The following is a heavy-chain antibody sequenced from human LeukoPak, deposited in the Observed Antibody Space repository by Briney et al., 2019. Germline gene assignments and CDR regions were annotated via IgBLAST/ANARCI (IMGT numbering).Heavy chain of an antibody. Sequence: PGGSLRLSCAASGFTFSDYTMNWVRQAPGKGLEWVSSISSGSDYIYYRDSMKGRFTISRDNAQSSLFLQMNSLRADDTGVYYCARAMVRGVVLEDYYYGLDVWGQGTTVTVSS. CDR3: ARAMVRGVVLEDYYYGLDV. V-gene: IGHV3-21*01. CDR1: GFTFSDYT. J-gene: IGHJ6*02. CDR2: ISSGSDYI. D-gene: IGHD3-10*01.